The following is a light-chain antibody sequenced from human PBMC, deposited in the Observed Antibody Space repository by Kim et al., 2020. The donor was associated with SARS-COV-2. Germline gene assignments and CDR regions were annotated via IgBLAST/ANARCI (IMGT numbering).Light chain of an antibody. CDR1: SLRSDY. J-gene: IGLJ1*01. V-gene: IGLV3-19*01. Sequence: LGQTVRITCQGDSLRSDYASWYQQKPGQAPVLVIYGKNNRPSGIPDRFSGSSSGNTASLTITGAQAEDEADYYCNSRDSSGNHLVFGTGTKVTVL. CDR2: GKN. CDR3: NSRDSSGNHLV.